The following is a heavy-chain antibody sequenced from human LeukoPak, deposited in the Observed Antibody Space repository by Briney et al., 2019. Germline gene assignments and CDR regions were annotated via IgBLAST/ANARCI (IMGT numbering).Heavy chain of an antibody. D-gene: IGHD5-18*01. J-gene: IGHJ4*02. CDR1: GGTFSSYA. Sequence: ASVKVSCKASGGTFSSYAISWVRQAPGQGLEWMGRIIPILGIANYAQKFQGRVTITADKSTSTAYMELSSLRSEDTAVYYCARDLGYSSPFDHWGQGTLVTVSS. V-gene: IGHV1-69*04. CDR3: ARDLGYSSPFDH. CDR2: IIPILGIA.